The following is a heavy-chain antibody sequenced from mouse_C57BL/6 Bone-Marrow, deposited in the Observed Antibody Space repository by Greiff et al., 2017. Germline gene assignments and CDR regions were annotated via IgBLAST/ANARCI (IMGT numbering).Heavy chain of an antibody. V-gene: IGHV1-61*01. CDR2: IYPSDSDT. CDR1: GYTFTSYW. CDR3: ERLGYGNLTYFDY. D-gene: IGHD2-10*02. J-gene: IGHJ2*01. Sequence: VQLQQPGAELVRPGSSVKLSCKASGYTFTSYWMEWVKQRPGQGLEWIGNIYPSDSDTHYNQKFKDKATLTVDKSSSTAYMQLSRLTSEDSAFNCCERLGYGNLTYFDYWGQGTTLTVSS.